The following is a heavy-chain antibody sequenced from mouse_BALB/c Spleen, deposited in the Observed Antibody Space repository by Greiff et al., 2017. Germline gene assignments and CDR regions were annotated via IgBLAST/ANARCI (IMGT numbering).Heavy chain of an antibody. D-gene: IGHD1-2*01. V-gene: IGHV1-4*01. Sequence: QVQLKESGAELARPGASVKMSCKASGYTFTSYTMHWVKQRPGQGLEWIGYINPSSGYTNYNQKFKDKATLTADKSSSTAYMQLSSLTSEDSAVYYCARGHYGPAMDYWGQGTSVTVSS. CDR1: GYTFTSYT. CDR2: INPSSGYT. CDR3: ARGHYGPAMDY. J-gene: IGHJ4*01.